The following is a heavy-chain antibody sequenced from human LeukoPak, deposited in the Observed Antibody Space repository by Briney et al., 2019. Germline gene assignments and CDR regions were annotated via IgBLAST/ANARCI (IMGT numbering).Heavy chain of an antibody. Sequence: GGTLRLSCAASGFTFSSYGMSWVRQAPGKGLEWGSRISGGGVSTNYADSVKGRFTISRDNSKNTLYLQMNSLRAEDTAVYYCAKHIYYGSGSYYYFDYRGQGTLVTVSS. CDR3: AKHIYYGSGSYYYFDY. D-gene: IGHD3-10*01. V-gene: IGHV3-23*01. CDR2: ISGGGVST. J-gene: IGHJ4*02. CDR1: GFTFSSYG.